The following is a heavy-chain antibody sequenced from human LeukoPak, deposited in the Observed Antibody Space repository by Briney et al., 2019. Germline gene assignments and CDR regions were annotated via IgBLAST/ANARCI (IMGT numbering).Heavy chain of an antibody. J-gene: IGHJ5*02. Sequence: GGSLRLSCAASGFTFSSYAMHWVRQAPGKGLEWVAVISYDGSNKYYADSVKGRFTISRDNSENTLYLQMNSLRAEGTAVYYCAREPRLARDIAAAGTVWFDPWGQGTPVTVSS. CDR3: AREPRLARDIAAAGTVWFDP. CDR2: ISYDGSNK. D-gene: IGHD6-13*01. V-gene: IGHV3-30*04. CDR1: GFTFSSYA.